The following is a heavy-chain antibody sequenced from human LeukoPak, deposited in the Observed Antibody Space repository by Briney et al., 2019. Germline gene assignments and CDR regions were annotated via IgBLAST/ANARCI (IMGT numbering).Heavy chain of an antibody. Sequence: GRSLRLSCAASGFTFSSYGMHWVRQAPGKGLEWVAVISYDGSNKYYADSVKGRFTISRDNSKNTPYLQMNSLRAEDTAVYYCAKDGSITMVRGVRFYWYFDLWGRGTLVTVSS. CDR3: AKDGSITMVRGVRFYWYFDL. D-gene: IGHD3-10*01. V-gene: IGHV3-30*18. CDR2: ISYDGSNK. CDR1: GFTFSSYG. J-gene: IGHJ2*01.